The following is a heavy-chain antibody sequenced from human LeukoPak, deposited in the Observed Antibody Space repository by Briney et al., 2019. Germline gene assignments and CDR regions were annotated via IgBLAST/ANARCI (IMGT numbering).Heavy chain of an antibody. CDR1: GFTFSSYA. CDR3: GKDSRTGGPRAFGS. V-gene: IGHV3-23*01. D-gene: IGHD2-8*02. J-gene: IGHJ4*02. Sequence: GGSLRLSCAASGFTFSSYAMTWVRQAPGKGLEWVSTISYAGSSSYYADSVKGRFTISRDNSKNTLYLQMGSLRAEDTAIYYCGKDSRTGGPRAFGSWGQGTLVTVSS. CDR2: ISYAGSSS.